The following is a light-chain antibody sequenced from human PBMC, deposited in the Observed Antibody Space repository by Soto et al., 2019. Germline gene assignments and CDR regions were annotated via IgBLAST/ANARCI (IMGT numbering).Light chain of an antibody. CDR3: SSYAGSSNV. V-gene: IGLV2-8*01. J-gene: IGLJ1*01. CDR2: EVN. Sequence: QSALTEPPAASGSPGQSVAISCTGTICDVCGYNYVSWYQQHPGKAPKLMIYEVNKRPSGVPDRFSGSKSGNTASLTVSGLQAEDEADYYCSSYAGSSNVFGTGTKVNVL. CDR1: ICDVCGYNY.